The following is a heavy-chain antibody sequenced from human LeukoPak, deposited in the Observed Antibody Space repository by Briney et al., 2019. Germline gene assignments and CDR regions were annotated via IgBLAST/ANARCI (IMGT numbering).Heavy chain of an antibody. CDR2: IYNSVTT. J-gene: IGHJ5*02. Sequence: SETLSLTCTVSGGSISGYYWSWIRQPPGKGLEWIAYIYNSVTTNYNPSLKSRVTISIDPSNNPFSLRLSSVTAADTAVYYCARHNKVSGSYPLDPWGQGTLVTVSS. D-gene: IGHD1-26*01. CDR1: GGSISGYY. V-gene: IGHV4-59*08. CDR3: ARHNKVSGSYPLDP.